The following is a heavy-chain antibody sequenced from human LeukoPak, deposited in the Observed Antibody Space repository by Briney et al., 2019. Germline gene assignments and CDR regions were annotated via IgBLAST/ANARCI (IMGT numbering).Heavy chain of an antibody. CDR3: ARYYGSHYYYYYYMDV. Sequence: GGSLRLSCAASGFTFTTYWMSWVRQAPGKGLEWVANIKQDGTEKYYVDSVKGRFTISRDNAKNSLYLQMNSLRAEDTAVYYCARYYGSHYYYYYYMDVWGKGTTVTVSS. J-gene: IGHJ6*03. CDR1: GFTFTTYW. CDR2: IKQDGTEK. V-gene: IGHV3-7*01. D-gene: IGHD3-10*01.